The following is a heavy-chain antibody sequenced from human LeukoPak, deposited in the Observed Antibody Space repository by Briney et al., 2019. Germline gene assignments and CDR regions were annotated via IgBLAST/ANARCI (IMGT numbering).Heavy chain of an antibody. J-gene: IGHJ4*02. CDR2: IYYSVST. CDR3: ARTTMVRGVPDY. D-gene: IGHD3-10*01. V-gene: IGHV4-59*01. CDR1: GGSITSYY. Sequence: SETLSLTCTVSGGSITSYYGSWIRQPPGKGLDWIGYIYYSVSTNYNPSLKSRVTISLDTSKNQFSLKLSSVTAADTAVYYCARTTMVRGVPDYWGQGTLVTVSS.